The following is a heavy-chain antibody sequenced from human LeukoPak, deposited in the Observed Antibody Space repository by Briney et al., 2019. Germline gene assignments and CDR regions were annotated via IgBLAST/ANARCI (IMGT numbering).Heavy chain of an antibody. Sequence: PGGSLRLSCAASGFPFSSYWMSWVRQAPGKGLEWVANIKQDGSEKYYVDSVKGRFTISRDNAKNSLYLQMNSLRAEDTAVYYCAREFDYYDSSPLYYWGQGTLVTVSS. CDR3: AREFDYYDSSPLYY. CDR1: GFPFSSYW. V-gene: IGHV3-7*01. CDR2: IKQDGSEK. D-gene: IGHD3-22*01. J-gene: IGHJ4*02.